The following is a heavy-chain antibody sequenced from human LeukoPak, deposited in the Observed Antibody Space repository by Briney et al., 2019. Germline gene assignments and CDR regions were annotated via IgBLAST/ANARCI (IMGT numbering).Heavy chain of an antibody. V-gene: IGHV4-4*07. CDR1: GGSISSYY. CDR2: IYSSGNT. J-gene: IGHJ4*02. D-gene: IGHD1/OR15-1a*01. Sequence: SETLSLTCTVSGGSISSYYWNWIRQPPGKGLEWIGRIYSSGNTNYNPSLKSRVTLSVDMSNNQLSLRLTSATAADTAVYYCARGEHTCDYWGQGTLVTVSS. CDR3: ARGEHTCDY.